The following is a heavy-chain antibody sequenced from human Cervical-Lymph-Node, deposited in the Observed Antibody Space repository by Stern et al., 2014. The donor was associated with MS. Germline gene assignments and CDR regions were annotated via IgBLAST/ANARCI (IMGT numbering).Heavy chain of an antibody. J-gene: IGHJ6*02. D-gene: IGHD6-13*01. CDR2: IGWDDDK. CDR3: ARIVRSSSWKSSYYYGMDV. Sequence: QVTLRESGPALVNPTQTLALTCTFSGFSLSTSGMCVSWIRQPPGKALEXLAVIGWDDDKNYRTSLKTRLYISTDSSTNQGGLTMTNMDPVDTATYYCARIVRSSSWKSSYYYGMDVWGQGTTVTVSS. CDR1: GFSLSTSGMC. V-gene: IGHV2-70*01.